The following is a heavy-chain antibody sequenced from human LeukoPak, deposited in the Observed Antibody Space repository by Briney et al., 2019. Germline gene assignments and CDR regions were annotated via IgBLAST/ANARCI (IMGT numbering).Heavy chain of an antibody. CDR3: ARAMYYYDRSGYYYLGY. CDR2: ISPNNANT. V-gene: IGHV1-18*01. CDR1: GYTFTIYG. D-gene: IGHD3-22*01. Sequence: ASVKVSCKASGYTFTIYGISWVRQAPGQGLEWMGWISPNNANTNYAQKLQGRVIMTTDTSTSTAYMELRSLRSDDTAVYYCARAMYYYDRSGYYYLGYWGQGTLVTVSS. J-gene: IGHJ4*02.